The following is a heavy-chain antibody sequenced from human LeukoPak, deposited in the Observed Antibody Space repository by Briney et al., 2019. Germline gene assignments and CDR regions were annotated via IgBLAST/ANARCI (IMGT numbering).Heavy chain of an antibody. D-gene: IGHD6-19*01. V-gene: IGHV4-30-4*01. CDR2: IYNSGSS. Sequence: SQTLSLTCTVSGGSISSGDYYWSWIRQPPGKGLEWIGYIYNSGSSYYNPSLKSRATISVDTSKNQFSLKLSSVTAADTAVYYCARHGYSSGSLAWFDPWGQGTQVTVSS. CDR3: ARHGYSSGSLAWFDP. J-gene: IGHJ5*02. CDR1: GGSISSGDYY.